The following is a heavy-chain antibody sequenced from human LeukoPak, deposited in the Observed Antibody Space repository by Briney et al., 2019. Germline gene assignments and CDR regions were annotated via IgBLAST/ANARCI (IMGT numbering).Heavy chain of an antibody. CDR1: GFTFSSYS. CDR2: ISSSSSYI. Sequence: GGSLRLSCAASGFTFSSYSMNWVRQAPGKGLEWVSSISSSSSYIYYADSVKGRFTISRDNAKNSLYPQMNSLRAEDTAVYYCARDRGYNWFGPWGQGTLVTVSS. V-gene: IGHV3-21*01. J-gene: IGHJ5*02. CDR3: ARDRGYNWFGP.